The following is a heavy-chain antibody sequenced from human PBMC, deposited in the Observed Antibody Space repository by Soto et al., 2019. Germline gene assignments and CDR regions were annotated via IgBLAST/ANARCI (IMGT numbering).Heavy chain of an antibody. CDR3: AKGKFPSGWWYLDY. Sequence: GGSLRLSCAASGFTFSSYAMSWVRQAPGKGLEWVSAISGSGGSTYYADSVKGRFTISRDNSKNTLYLQMNSLRAEDTAVYYCAKGKFPSGWWYLDYWGQGTLVTVSS. CDR1: GFTFSSYA. V-gene: IGHV3-23*01. D-gene: IGHD6-19*01. J-gene: IGHJ4*02. CDR2: ISGSGGST.